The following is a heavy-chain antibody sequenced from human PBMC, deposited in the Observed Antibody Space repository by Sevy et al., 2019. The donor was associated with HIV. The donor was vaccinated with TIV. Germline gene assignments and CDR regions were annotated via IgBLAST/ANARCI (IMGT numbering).Heavy chain of an antibody. J-gene: IGHJ5*02. V-gene: IGHV1-18*01. CDR3: ARDTVVPAAIPWFDP. CDR1: GYTFTSYG. Sequence: ASVKVSCKASGYTFTSYGISWVRQAPGQGLEWMGWISAYNGNTNYAQTLQGRVTMTTDTSTSTAYMELRSLRSDDTAVYYCARDTVVPAAIPWFDPWGQGTLVTVSS. CDR2: ISAYNGNT. D-gene: IGHD2-2*01.